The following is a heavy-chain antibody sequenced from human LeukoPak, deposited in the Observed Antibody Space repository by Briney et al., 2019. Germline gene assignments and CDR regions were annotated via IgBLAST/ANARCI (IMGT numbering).Heavy chain of an antibody. Sequence: GGSLRLSYAASGFTFDDYAMHWVRQAPGKGLEWVSGISWNSGSIGYADSVKGRFTISRDNAKNSLYLQMNSLRAEDTALYYCAKGSRSSSFDYWGQGTLVTVSS. D-gene: IGHD6-6*01. CDR3: AKGSRSSSFDY. CDR2: ISWNSGSI. CDR1: GFTFDDYA. V-gene: IGHV3-9*01. J-gene: IGHJ4*02.